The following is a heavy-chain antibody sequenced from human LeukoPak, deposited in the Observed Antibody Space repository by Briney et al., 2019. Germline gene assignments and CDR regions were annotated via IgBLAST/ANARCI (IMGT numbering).Heavy chain of an antibody. CDR1: GFTFSDYY. Sequence: GGSLRLSCAASGFTFSDYYMSWIRQAPGKGLEWVSYISSSGGTIYYADSVKGRFTISRDNAKNSLYLQMNSLRAEDTAVYYCARGRAYDFWSGYSYYYYGMDVWGQGTTVTVSS. D-gene: IGHD3-3*01. V-gene: IGHV3-11*01. CDR3: ARGRAYDFWSGYSYYYYGMDV. CDR2: ISSSGGTI. J-gene: IGHJ6*02.